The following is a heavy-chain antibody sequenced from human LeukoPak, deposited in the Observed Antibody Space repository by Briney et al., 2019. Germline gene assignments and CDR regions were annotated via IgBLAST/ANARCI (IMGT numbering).Heavy chain of an antibody. Sequence: PSETLSLTCAVYGGSFSGYYWSWIRQPPGKGLEWIGEINHSGSTNYNPSLKSRVTISVDTSKNQFSLKLSSVTAADTAVYYCARRGDYVWGSYRRYFDYWGQGTLVTVSS. CDR3: ARRGDYVWGSYRRYFDY. CDR2: INHSGST. D-gene: IGHD3-16*02. V-gene: IGHV4-34*01. CDR1: GGSFSGYY. J-gene: IGHJ4*02.